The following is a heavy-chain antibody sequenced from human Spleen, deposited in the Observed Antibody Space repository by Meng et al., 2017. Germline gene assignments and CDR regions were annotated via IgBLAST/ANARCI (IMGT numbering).Heavy chain of an antibody. CDR2: IYTSGST. D-gene: IGHD1-1*01. Sequence: QWRRQGWGPGLVKPSEARPLTCRVAGGSISTYYWSWIRQPAGKGLEWIGRIYTSGSTNYNPSLKSRVTMSVDTSKNQFSLKVSSVTAADTAVYYCARVRYNWNDGESYWFDYWGQGTLVTVSS. CDR1: GGSISTYY. V-gene: IGHV4-4*07. CDR3: ARVRYNWNDGESYWFDY. J-gene: IGHJ4*02.